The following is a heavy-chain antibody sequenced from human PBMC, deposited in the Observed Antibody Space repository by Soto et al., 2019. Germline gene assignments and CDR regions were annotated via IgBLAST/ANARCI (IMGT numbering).Heavy chain of an antibody. D-gene: IGHD2-21*01. CDR3: AKDYKIFARSGVAIPPSYYYYMDV. V-gene: IGHV3-9*01. Sequence: GGSLRLSCAASGFTFDDYAMHWVRQAPGKGLEWVSGISWNSGSIGYADSVKGRFTISRDNAKNSLYLQMNSLRAEDTALYYCAKDYKIFARSGVAIPPSYYYYMDVWGKGTTVTVSS. CDR2: ISWNSGSI. J-gene: IGHJ6*03. CDR1: GFTFDDYA.